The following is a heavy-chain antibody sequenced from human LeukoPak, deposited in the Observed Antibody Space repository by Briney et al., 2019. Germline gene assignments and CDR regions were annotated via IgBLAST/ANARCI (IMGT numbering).Heavy chain of an antibody. CDR2: IYSGGST. V-gene: IGHV3-53*01. J-gene: IGHJ4*02. CDR3: ARATLDN. CDR1: GFTVSNNY. Sequence: GGSLRLSCAASGFTVSNNYISWVRQAPGKGLEWVSVIYSGGSTKYADSVKARFTISRDNSKNTVYLQMYSLRAEDTAVYYCARATLDNWGQGTLVTVSS.